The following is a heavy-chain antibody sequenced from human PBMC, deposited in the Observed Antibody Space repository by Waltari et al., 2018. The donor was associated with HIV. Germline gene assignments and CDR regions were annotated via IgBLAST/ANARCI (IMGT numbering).Heavy chain of an antibody. CDR2: MKQYGSA. CDR1: GGSLRGYY. J-gene: IGHJ6*02. CDR3: ARGQDAILNGKYYYDGMDV. D-gene: IGHD2-15*01. V-gene: IGHV4-34*01. Sequence: QVQLKQWGSGLLRSSETLSLSCAVYGGSLRGYYWTWVRRTPQKGLEGMGEMKQYGSARYSPPLRSRVAIALDTSKNQFSLKMTSVTAADTGVYYCARGQDAILNGKYYYDGMDVWGQGTTVIVSS.